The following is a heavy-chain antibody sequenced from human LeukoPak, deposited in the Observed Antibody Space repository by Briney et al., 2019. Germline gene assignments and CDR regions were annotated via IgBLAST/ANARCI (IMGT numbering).Heavy chain of an antibody. D-gene: IGHD3-10*01. Sequence: ASVKVSCKASGYTFTRYYMHWVRQAPGQGLEWMGIINPSGGSTSYAQKFQGRVTMTTDTSTSTAYMELRSLRSDDTAVYYCARASLRLVLGAFDIWGQGTMVTVSS. CDR3: ARASLRLVLGAFDI. J-gene: IGHJ3*02. V-gene: IGHV1-46*01. CDR1: GYTFTRYY. CDR2: INPSGGST.